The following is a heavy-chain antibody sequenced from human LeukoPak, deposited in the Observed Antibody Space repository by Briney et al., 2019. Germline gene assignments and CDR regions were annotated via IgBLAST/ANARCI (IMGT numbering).Heavy chain of an antibody. V-gene: IGHV4-39*07. CDR1: GGSISSSSYY. CDR2: IYYSGST. D-gene: IGHD1-26*01. CDR3: ARKVVGATTFFDY. J-gene: IGHJ4*02. Sequence: PSETLSLTCTVSGGSISSSSYYWGWIRQPPGKGLEWIGSIYYSGSTYYNPSLKSRVTISVDTSKNQFSLKLSSVTAADTAVYYCARKVVGATTFFDYWGQGTLVTVSS.